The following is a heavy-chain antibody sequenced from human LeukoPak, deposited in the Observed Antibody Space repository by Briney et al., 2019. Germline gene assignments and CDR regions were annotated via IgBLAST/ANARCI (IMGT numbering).Heavy chain of an antibody. CDR2: VIPASGGT. CDR1: GYRFTTYY. CDR3: ARESPDSFYFDY. D-gene: IGHD1-14*01. Sequence: GASVKVSCKASGYRFTTYYIHWVRQAPGQGPEWKGIVIPASGGTDYGHKFQGRVTMTRDTSTNTVYMELSSLRFEDTAIYYCARESPDSFYFDYWGQGTLVTVSS. V-gene: IGHV1-46*01. J-gene: IGHJ4*02.